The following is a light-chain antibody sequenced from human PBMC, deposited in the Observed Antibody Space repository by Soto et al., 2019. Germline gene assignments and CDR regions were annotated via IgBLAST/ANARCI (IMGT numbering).Light chain of an antibody. Sequence: QSALTQPPSGSGTPGQMVIISCSGGNSNILRNTVNWYQHLPGTAAKLLIYSNNQRPSGVPDRFSGSKSGTSASLAIRGLQSDDEADYYCVVWDDTLNGPVFGGGTKVTVL. V-gene: IGLV1-44*01. CDR3: VVWDDTLNGPV. J-gene: IGLJ3*02. CDR2: SNN. CDR1: NSNILRNT.